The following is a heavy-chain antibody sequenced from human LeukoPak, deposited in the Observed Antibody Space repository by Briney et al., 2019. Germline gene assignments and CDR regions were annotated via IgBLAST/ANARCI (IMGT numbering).Heavy chain of an antibody. CDR1: GFTFSSYW. J-gene: IGHJ5*02. CDR2: IKQDGSEK. Sequence: GGSLRLSCAASGFTFSSYWMSWVRQAPGKGLEWVANIKQDGSEKYYVDSVKGRFTISRDNAKNSLYLQMNSLRAEDTAVYYCARDWNDYGDYNWFDPWGQGTLVTVSS. V-gene: IGHV3-7*01. D-gene: IGHD4-17*01. CDR3: ARDWNDYGDYNWFDP.